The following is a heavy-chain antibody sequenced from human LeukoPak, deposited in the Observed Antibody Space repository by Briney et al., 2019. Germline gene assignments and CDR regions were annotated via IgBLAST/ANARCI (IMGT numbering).Heavy chain of an antibody. J-gene: IGHJ4*02. CDR1: GFTLSDYY. CDR2: ISSSSSSYT. CDR3: ARGHLWFGEPILDY. Sequence: GGSLRLSCAASGFTLSDYYMSWIRQAPGKGLEWVSYISSSSSSYTNYADSVKGRFTISRDNAKNSLYLQMNSLRAEDTAVYYCARGHLWFGEPILDYWGQGTLVTVSS. D-gene: IGHD3-10*01. V-gene: IGHV3-11*06.